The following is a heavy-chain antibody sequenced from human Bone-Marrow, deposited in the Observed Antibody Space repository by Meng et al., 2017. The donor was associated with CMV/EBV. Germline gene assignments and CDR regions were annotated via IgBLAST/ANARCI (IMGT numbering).Heavy chain of an antibody. CDR3: ARTWLDAFDI. CDR2: IIPIFGTA. CDR1: GGTFSSYA. J-gene: IGHJ3*02. D-gene: IGHD5-12*01. Sequence: SVKVSCKASGGTFSSYAISWVRQAPGQGLEWMGEIIPIFGTANYAQKFQGRVTITTDESTSTAYMELSSLRSDDTAVYYCARTWLDAFDIWGQGKMVTVSS. V-gene: IGHV1-69*05.